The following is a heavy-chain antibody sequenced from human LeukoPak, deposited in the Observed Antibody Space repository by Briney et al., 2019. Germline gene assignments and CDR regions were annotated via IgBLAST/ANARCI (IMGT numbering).Heavy chain of an antibody. V-gene: IGHV1-8*01. CDR1: GYTFTRSD. CDR3: ARDNSVGDNAWWFDP. Sequence: ASVKVSCKASGYTFTRSDINWVRQATGQGLEWMGWMNPNSGKTGYAQKFQGRVTMTRDMSTSTDYMELSSLRSEDTAIYYCARDNSVGDNAWWFDPWGQGTLVTVSS. J-gene: IGHJ5*02. D-gene: IGHD1-26*01. CDR2: MNPNSGKT.